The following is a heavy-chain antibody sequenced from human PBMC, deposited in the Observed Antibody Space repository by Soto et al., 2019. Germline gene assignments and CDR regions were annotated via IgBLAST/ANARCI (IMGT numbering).Heavy chain of an antibody. V-gene: IGHV4-4*02. Sequence: QVQLQESGPGLVKPSGTLSLTCAVSGDSVSSPYYWCWVRQPPGKGLEWIGEVFHTGTTSYNPSLRSRVTRAMDKSNHQFSLDLSYVTAADTAVYYCASSAGWYAVRSWGPGTLVIVSS. CDR1: GDSVSSPYY. CDR2: VFHTGTT. D-gene: IGHD6-19*01. J-gene: IGHJ5*02. CDR3: ASSAGWYAVRS.